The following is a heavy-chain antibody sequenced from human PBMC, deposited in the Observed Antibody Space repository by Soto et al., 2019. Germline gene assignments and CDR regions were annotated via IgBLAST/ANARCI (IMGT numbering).Heavy chain of an antibody. CDR2: IIPIFGTA. V-gene: IGHV1-69*13. Sequence: SVKVSCKASGGTFSSYAISWVRQAPGQGLEWMGGIIPIFGTANYAQKFQGRVTITADESTSTAYMELSSLRSEDTAVYYCARSVVTMIVVVTPYFDYWGQGTLVTVSS. CDR1: GGTFSSYA. J-gene: IGHJ4*02. CDR3: ARSVVTMIVVVTPYFDY. D-gene: IGHD3-22*01.